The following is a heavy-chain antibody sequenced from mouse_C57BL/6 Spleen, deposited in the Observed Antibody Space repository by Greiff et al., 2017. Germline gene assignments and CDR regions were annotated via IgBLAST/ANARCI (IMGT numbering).Heavy chain of an antibody. Sequence: EVNVVESGGGLVKPGGSLKLSCAASGFTFSDYGMHWVRQAPEKGLEWVAYISSGSSTIYYADTVKGRFTISRDNAKNTLFLQMTSLRSEDTAMYYCARGAPYDYFYAMDYWGQGTSVTVSS. CDR3: ARGAPYDYFYAMDY. D-gene: IGHD2-4*01. J-gene: IGHJ4*01. CDR2: ISSGSSTI. CDR1: GFTFSDYG. V-gene: IGHV5-17*01.